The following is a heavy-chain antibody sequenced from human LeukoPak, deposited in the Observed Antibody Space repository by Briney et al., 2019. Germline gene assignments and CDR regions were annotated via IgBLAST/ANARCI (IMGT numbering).Heavy chain of an antibody. J-gene: IGHJ4*02. CDR3: ARGQYYYDSSGYKGLGYFDY. CDR2: IYYSGST. CDR1: SGSISSGDYC. V-gene: IGHV4-30-4*01. D-gene: IGHD3-22*01. Sequence: SATLSLTYTVSSGSISSGDYCSSWLRQPPWKGLEWFGVIYYSGSTYYIPSLKSRVTISVDTSKNQYSLMLSSVPAADTAVYYGARGQYYYDSSGYKGLGYFDYWGQGTLVTVSS.